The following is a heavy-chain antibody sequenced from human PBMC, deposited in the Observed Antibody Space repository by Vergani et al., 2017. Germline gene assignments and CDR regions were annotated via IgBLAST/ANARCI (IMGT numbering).Heavy chain of an antibody. CDR3: ARDVIYSYPLYXFDY. J-gene: IGHJ4*02. Sequence: EVQLVESGGGLVKPGGSLRLSCAASGFTFSSYSMNWVRQAPGKGLEWVSSISSSSSYIYYADSVKGRFTISRDNAKNSLYLQMNSLRAEDTAVYYCARDVIYSYPLYXFDYWGQGTLVTVSS. V-gene: IGHV3-21*01. CDR1: GFTFSSYS. CDR2: ISSSSSYI. D-gene: IGHD5-18*01.